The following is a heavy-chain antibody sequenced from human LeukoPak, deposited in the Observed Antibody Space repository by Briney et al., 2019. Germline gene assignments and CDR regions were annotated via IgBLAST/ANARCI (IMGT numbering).Heavy chain of an antibody. Sequence: GGSLRLSCAASGFTFDDYAMHWVRQAPGKGLEWVSGISWNSGSIGYADSVKGRFTISRDNAKNSLYLQMNSLRAEDMALYYCAKSPYSSSTETYFDYWGQGTLVTVSS. J-gene: IGHJ4*02. D-gene: IGHD6-6*01. CDR3: AKSPYSSSTETYFDY. CDR2: ISWNSGSI. V-gene: IGHV3-9*03. CDR1: GFTFDDYA.